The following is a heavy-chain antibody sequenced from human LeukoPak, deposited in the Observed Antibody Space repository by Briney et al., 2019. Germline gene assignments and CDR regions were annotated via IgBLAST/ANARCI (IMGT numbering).Heavy chain of an antibody. CDR1: GFTFSSYS. V-gene: IGHV3-21*01. D-gene: IGHD3-9*01. CDR2: ISSSSSYI. J-gene: IGHJ3*02. Sequence: PGGSLRLSCAASGFTFSSYSMNWVRQAPGKGLEWVSSISSSSSYIYYADSVKGRFTISRDNAKNSLYLQMNSLRAEDTAVYYCARDVYDILTGDDAFDIWGQGTMVTVSS. CDR3: ARDVYDILTGDDAFDI.